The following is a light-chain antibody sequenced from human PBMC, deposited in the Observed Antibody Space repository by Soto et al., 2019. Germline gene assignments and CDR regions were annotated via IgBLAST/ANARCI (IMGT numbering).Light chain of an antibody. V-gene: IGKV4-1*01. CDR3: QQYYNTPLT. CDR1: QSVLYSSNNKNY. CDR2: WAS. Sequence: VVTQSTESLAVSLGERATINCKSSQSVLYSSNNKNYLAWYQQKPRQPPKLLIYWASTRESGVPDRFSGSGSGTDFTLTISSLQAEDVAVYYCQQYYNTPLTFGGGTKVDI. J-gene: IGKJ4*01.